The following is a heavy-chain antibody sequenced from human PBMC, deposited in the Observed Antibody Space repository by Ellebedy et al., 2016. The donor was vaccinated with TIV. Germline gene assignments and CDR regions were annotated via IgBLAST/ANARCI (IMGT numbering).Heavy chain of an antibody. D-gene: IGHD6-13*01. J-gene: IGHJ4*02. V-gene: IGHV4-34*01. CDR1: GGSFSGYY. CDR2: IYYSWST. Sequence: MPSETLSLTCAVYGGSFSGYYWSWIRQPPGKGLEWIGNIYYSWSTYHSPSLKSRVTISVDTSKNQFPLKLSSVTAADTAVYYCARHGLVGLIAAAGLDHFDYWGQGTLVTVSS. CDR3: ARHGLVGLIAAAGLDHFDY.